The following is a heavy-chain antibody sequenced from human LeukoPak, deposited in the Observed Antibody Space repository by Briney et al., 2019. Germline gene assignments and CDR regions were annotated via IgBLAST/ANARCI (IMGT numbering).Heavy chain of an antibody. Sequence: PGGSLRLSCAASGFTFSSYEMNWVRQAPGKGLEWVSYISSSGSTIYYADSVKGRFTISRDNAKNSLYLQMNSLRAEDTAVYYCARYDILTGYYYVDFWGQGTLVTVSS. CDR2: ISSSGSTI. CDR3: ARYDILTGYYYVDF. V-gene: IGHV3-48*03. J-gene: IGHJ4*02. CDR1: GFTFSSYE. D-gene: IGHD3-9*01.